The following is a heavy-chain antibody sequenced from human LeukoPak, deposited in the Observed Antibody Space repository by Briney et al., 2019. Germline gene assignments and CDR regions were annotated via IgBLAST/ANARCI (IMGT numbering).Heavy chain of an antibody. CDR3: AKDSTPYSGNTFYFDY. Sequence: GGSLRLSCAASGFTFSSYAISWVRQAPGKGLEWVSPMSGSGMTPKYADSVKGRFTISRDNSNNTLYLQMNSLRAEDTAVYYCAKDSTPYSGNTFYFDYWGQGTLVTVSS. J-gene: IGHJ4*02. V-gene: IGHV3-23*01. CDR1: GFTFSSYA. D-gene: IGHD1-7*01. CDR2: MSGSGMTP.